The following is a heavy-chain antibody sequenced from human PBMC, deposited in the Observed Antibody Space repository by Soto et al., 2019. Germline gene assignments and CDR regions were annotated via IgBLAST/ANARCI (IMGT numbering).Heavy chain of an antibody. D-gene: IGHD6-13*01. V-gene: IGHV1-8*01. J-gene: IGHJ6*02. CDR2: MNPNSGHT. CDR1: GDSFTSYD. Sequence: ASVKVSCKASGDSFTSYDINWVRQATEQGLEWMGWMNPNSGHTGYTQKFQGRVTMTRSTSISTAYMELSSLRAEDTAVYYCAKEDSSSWHYYYGMDVWGQGTTVTVSS. CDR3: AKEDSSSWHYYYGMDV.